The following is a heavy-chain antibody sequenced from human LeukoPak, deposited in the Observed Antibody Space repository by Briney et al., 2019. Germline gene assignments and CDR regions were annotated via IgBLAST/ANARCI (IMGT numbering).Heavy chain of an antibody. V-gene: IGHV3-48*01. D-gene: IGHD6-19*01. CDR1: GFTFSSYA. CDR3: ARGSTYSSGWYTGFDY. J-gene: IGHJ4*02. Sequence: GGSLRLSCAASGFTFSSYAMNWVRQAPGKGLEWVSYISSSSSTIYYADSVKGRFTISRDNAKNSLYLQMNSLRAEDTAVYYCARGSTYSSGWYTGFDYWGQGTLVTVSS. CDR2: ISSSSSTI.